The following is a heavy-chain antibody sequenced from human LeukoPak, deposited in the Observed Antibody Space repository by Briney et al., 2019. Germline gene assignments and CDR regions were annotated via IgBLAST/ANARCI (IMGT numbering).Heavy chain of an antibody. V-gene: IGHV1-58*02. Sequence: ASVTVSCTASGFTFTGSAMQWVRQARGQRLEWIGWIVVGSGNTNYAQKFQERVTITRDMSTSTAYMELSSLRSEDTAVYYCAAGDRRCSGGSCIHAFDIWGQGTMVTVSS. CDR1: GFTFTGSA. CDR2: IVVGSGNT. D-gene: IGHD2-15*01. J-gene: IGHJ3*02. CDR3: AAGDRRCSGGSCIHAFDI.